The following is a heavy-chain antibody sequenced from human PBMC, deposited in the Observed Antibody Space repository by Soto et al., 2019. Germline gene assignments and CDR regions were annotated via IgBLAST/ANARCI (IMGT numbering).Heavy chain of an antibody. J-gene: IGHJ5*02. CDR3: AKVVREHETQRGYNWLDP. D-gene: IGHD1-1*01. CDR2: ISGSGGST. Sequence: PGGSMRLSCAASGFTFSSYAMSWVRQAPGKGLEWVSAISGSGGSTYYADSVKGRFTISRDNSKNTLYLQMNSLRAEDTAVYYCAKVVREHETQRGYNWLDPWGQGTLVTVYS. CDR1: GFTFSSYA. V-gene: IGHV3-23*01.